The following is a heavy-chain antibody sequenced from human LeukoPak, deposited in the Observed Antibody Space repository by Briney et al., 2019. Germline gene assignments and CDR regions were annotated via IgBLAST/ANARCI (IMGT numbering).Heavy chain of an antibody. Sequence: LGGSLRLSCAASGFTFSSYAMHWVRQAPGKGLEWVAVISYDGSNKYYADSVKGRFTISRDNSKNTLYLQMNSLRAEDTAVYYCARGRWRDGYLWRDFDYWGQGTLVTVSS. CDR3: ARGRWRDGYLWRDFDY. V-gene: IGHV3-30*04. CDR2: ISYDGSNK. CDR1: GFTFSSYA. J-gene: IGHJ4*02. D-gene: IGHD5-24*01.